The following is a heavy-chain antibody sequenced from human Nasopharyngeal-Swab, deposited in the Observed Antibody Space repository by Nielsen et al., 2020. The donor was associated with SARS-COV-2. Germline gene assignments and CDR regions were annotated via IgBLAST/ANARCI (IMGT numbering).Heavy chain of an antibody. D-gene: IGHD5-24*01. CDR1: GGSISSYY. V-gene: IGHV4-4*07. Sequence: SETLSLTCTVSGGSISSYYWSWIRQPAGKGLEWIGRIYTSGSTNYNPSLKSRVTMSVDTSKNQFSLKLSSVTAADTAVYYCARVTRDGYNYDRFDYWSQGTLVTVSS. CDR3: ARVTRDGYNYDRFDY. J-gene: IGHJ4*02. CDR2: IYTSGST.